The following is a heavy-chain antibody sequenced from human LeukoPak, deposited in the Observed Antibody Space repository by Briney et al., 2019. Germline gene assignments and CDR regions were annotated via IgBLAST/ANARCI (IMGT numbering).Heavy chain of an antibody. Sequence: PSETLSLTXTVSGGSISSSTYYWGWIRQPPGKGLEWIGEINHSGSTNYNPSLKSRVTISVDTSKNQFSLKLSSVTAADTAVYYCARGVNLGYCSSTSCRSRFDYWGQGTLVTVSS. CDR1: GGSISSSTYY. CDR2: INHSGST. V-gene: IGHV4-39*07. D-gene: IGHD2-2*01. CDR3: ARGVNLGYCSSTSCRSRFDY. J-gene: IGHJ4*02.